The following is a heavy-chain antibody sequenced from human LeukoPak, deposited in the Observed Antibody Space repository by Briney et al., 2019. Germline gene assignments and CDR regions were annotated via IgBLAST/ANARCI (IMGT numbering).Heavy chain of an antibody. CDR2: INSDGSST. Sequence: QTGGSLRLSCAASGFTFSSYWMHWVRQAPGKGLVWVSRINSDGSSTYYVDSVKGRFTISRDNSKNTLYLQMNSLRAEDTAVYYCAKDWWDYWYFDLWGRGTLVTVSS. V-gene: IGHV3-74*01. J-gene: IGHJ2*01. CDR1: GFTFSSYW. D-gene: IGHD1-26*01. CDR3: AKDWWDYWYFDL.